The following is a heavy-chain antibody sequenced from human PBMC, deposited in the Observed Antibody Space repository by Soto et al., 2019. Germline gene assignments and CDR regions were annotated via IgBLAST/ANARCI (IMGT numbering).Heavy chain of an antibody. V-gene: IGHV3-30-3*01. CDR3: ATDRALGATLGAIDF. CDR1: GFTFSNIA. Sequence: TGGSLRLSCAASGFTFSNIAMHWVRQAPGKGLEWVAAISYDGTYRPYADFARGRFTIPRDNSQKTLYLQMNSLRPEDTALYYCATDRALGATLGAIDFWGQGTLVTVSS. J-gene: IGHJ4*02. CDR2: ISYDGTYR. D-gene: IGHD1-26*01.